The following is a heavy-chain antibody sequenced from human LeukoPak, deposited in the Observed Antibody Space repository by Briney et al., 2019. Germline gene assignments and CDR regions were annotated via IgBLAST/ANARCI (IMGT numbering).Heavy chain of an antibody. CDR1: GGSISSSNW. CDR3: ARGYSGYDWAFDI. J-gene: IGHJ3*02. CDR2: IYHSGST. Sequence: SGTLSLTCAVSGGSISSSNWWSWVRQPPGKGLEWIGEIYHSGSTNYNPSLKSRGTISIDTSKNQFSLKLNSVTAADTAVYYCARGYSGYDWAFDIWGQGTMVTVSS. V-gene: IGHV4-4*02. D-gene: IGHD5-12*01.